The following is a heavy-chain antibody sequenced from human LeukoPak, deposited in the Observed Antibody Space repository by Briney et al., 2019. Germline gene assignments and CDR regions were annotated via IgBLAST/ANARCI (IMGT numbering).Heavy chain of an antibody. V-gene: IGHV3-23*01. CDR2: ISPSGDIT. CDR3: AKDDAWLRFGE. D-gene: IGHD3-10*01. CDR1: GFTFSTYG. Sequence: GGSLRLSCAASGFTFSTYGTHWVRQAPGKGLEWASGISPSGDITYYADSVKGRFTISRDNSKYTLYLEVISLTAEDTAVYYCAKDDAWLRFGEWSQGTLVTVSS. J-gene: IGHJ4*02.